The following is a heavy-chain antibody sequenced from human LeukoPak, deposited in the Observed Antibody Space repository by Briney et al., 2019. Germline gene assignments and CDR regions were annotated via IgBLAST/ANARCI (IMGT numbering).Heavy chain of an antibody. J-gene: IGHJ4*02. CDR1: GSTFSSCS. D-gene: IGHD3-3*01. Sequence: GGSLRLSCAASGSTFSSCSMNWVRQAPGKGLEWVSSISSSSSYIYYADSVKGRFTISRDNAKNSLYLQMNSLKTEDTAVYYCTRDRPYDFWELGYFDYWGQGTLVTVSS. CDR2: ISSSSSYI. CDR3: TRDRPYDFWELGYFDY. V-gene: IGHV3-21*03.